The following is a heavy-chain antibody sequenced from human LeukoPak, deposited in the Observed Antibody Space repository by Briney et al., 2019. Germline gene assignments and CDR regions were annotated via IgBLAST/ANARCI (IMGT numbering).Heavy chain of an antibody. V-gene: IGHV3-53*05. CDR2: IYSGGST. J-gene: IGHJ5*02. CDR1: GFTVSSDY. CDR3: ARDWFDP. Sequence: GRSLRLSCAASGFTVSSDYMSWVRQAPGKGLEWVSVIYSGGSTYYADSVKGRFTISRDKSKNTVYLQMNSLRFEDTAMYYCARDWFDPWGQGTMVTVCS.